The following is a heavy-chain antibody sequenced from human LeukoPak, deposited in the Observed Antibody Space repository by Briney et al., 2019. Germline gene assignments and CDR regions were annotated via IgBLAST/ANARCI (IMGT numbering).Heavy chain of an antibody. CDR1: GFTFSSYG. CDR3: AKDLNFATYGSGSYTY. J-gene: IGHJ4*02. V-gene: IGHV3-30*02. Sequence: GGSLRLSCAASGFTFSSYGMHWVRQAPGKGLEWVAFIRYDGSNKYYADSVKGRFTISRDNSKNTLYLQMNSLRAEDTAVYYCAKDLNFATYGSGSYTYWGQGTLVTVSS. CDR2: IRYDGSNK. D-gene: IGHD3-10*01.